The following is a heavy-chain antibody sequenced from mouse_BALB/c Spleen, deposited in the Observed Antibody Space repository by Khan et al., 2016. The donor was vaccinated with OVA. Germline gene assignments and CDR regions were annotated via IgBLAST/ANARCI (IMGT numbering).Heavy chain of an antibody. Sequence: QVQLKESGPGLVAPSQSLSITCTVSGFSLSRYNIHWVRQPPGKGLEWLGMIWGGGGTDYNSTLKIRLSISKDNSKSQVFLKMNSRQTDDAAMDYFARAYYRYDGYYAMDYWGQGTSVTVSS. V-gene: IGHV2-6-4*01. D-gene: IGHD2-14*01. J-gene: IGHJ4*01. CDR1: GFSLSRYN. CDR3: ARAYYRYDGYYAMDY. CDR2: IWGGGGT.